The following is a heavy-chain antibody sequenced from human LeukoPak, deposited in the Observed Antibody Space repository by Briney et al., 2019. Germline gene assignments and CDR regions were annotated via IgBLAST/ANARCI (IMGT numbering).Heavy chain of an antibody. CDR3: ARDQGEVVPAAVDY. V-gene: IGHV1-2*02. CDR2: INPNSGGT. J-gene: IGHJ4*02. D-gene: IGHD2-2*01. CDR1: GYTFTSYY. Sequence: GASVKVSCKASGYTFTSYYMHWVRQAPGQGLEWMGWINPNSGGTNYAQKFQGRVTMTRDTPISTAYMELSRLRSDDTAVYYCARDQGEVVPAAVDYWGQGTLVTVSS.